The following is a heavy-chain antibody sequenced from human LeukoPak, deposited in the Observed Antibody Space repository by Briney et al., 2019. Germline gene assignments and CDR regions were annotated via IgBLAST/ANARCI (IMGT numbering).Heavy chain of an antibody. D-gene: IGHD5-12*01. CDR2: ISYSGST. Sequence: PQTLSLTCTVSGGAVSSGSYYSTCIRQPPGKGLEWIGYISYSGSTNFNPSLKSRATISVDTSKNQFSSNPSSVTAADTAVYYCARRRTSGRSFDIWGQGTMVTVSS. CDR3: ARRRTSGRSFDI. CDR1: GGAVSSGSYY. V-gene: IGHV4-61*01. J-gene: IGHJ3*02.